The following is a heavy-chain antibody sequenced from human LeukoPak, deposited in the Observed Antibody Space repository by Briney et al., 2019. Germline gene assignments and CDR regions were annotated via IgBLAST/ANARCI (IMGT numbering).Heavy chain of an antibody. CDR3: AVAATPVLNPSAEYFQH. D-gene: IGHD2-15*01. CDR2: IIPILGIA. V-gene: IGHV1-69*02. CDR1: GGTFSSYT. Sequence: GASVKVSCKASGGTFSSYTISWVRQAPGQELEWMGRIIPILGIANYAQKFQGRVTITADKSTSTAHMELSSLRSEDTAVYYCAVAATPVLNPSAEYFQHWGQGTLVTVSS. J-gene: IGHJ1*01.